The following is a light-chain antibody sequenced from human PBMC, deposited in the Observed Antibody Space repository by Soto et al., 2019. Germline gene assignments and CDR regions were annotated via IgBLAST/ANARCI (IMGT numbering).Light chain of an antibody. CDR2: ATS. Sequence: EIVLTQSPGTLSLSPGERATLSCRASQSVDSTYLAWYQQKPDQSPRLLIYATSTRAAGIPDRFSGSGSGTDFTLTISRLEPEDFAVYYCQQRSNWPTFGGGTKVEIK. J-gene: IGKJ4*01. CDR3: QQRSNWPT. V-gene: IGKV3D-20*02. CDR1: QSVDSTY.